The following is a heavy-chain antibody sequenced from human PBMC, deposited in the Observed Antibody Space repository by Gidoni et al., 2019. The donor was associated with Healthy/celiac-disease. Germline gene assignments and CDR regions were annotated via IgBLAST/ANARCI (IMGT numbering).Heavy chain of an antibody. V-gene: IGHV4-39*01. CDR2: IYYSGST. CDR1: GGSIISSSYY. J-gene: IGHJ4*02. D-gene: IGHD3-10*01. Sequence: QLQLQESGPGLVKPSETLSLTCTVSGGSIISSSYYWGWIRQPPGKGLEWIGSIYYSGSTYYNPSLKSRVTISVDTSKNQFSLKLSSVTAADTAVYYCARPMVRGVKYYFDYWGQGTLVTVSS. CDR3: ARPMVRGVKYYFDY.